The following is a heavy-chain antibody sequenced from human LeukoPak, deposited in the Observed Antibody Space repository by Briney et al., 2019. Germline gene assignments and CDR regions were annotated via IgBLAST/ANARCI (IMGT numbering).Heavy chain of an antibody. CDR2: INHSGST. CDR3: ARGSHDFWSGYFLGLPYYYYGMDV. V-gene: IGHV4-4*02. Sequence: SGTLSLTCAVSGGSISSSNWWSWVRQPPGKGLEWIGEINHSGSTNYNPSLKSRVTISVDTSKNQFSLKLSSVTAADTAVYYCARGSHDFWSGYFLGLPYYYYGMDVWGQGTTVTVSS. J-gene: IGHJ6*02. CDR1: GGSISSSNW. D-gene: IGHD3-3*01.